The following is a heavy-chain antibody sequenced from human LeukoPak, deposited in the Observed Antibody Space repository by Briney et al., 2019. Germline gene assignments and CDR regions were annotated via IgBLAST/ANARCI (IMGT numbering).Heavy chain of an antibody. V-gene: IGHV1-2*04. CDR3: ARGEYSSSWPYYYYGMDV. CDR2: INPNSGGT. Sequence: ASVKVSCKASGGTFSSYAISWVRQAPGQGLEWMGWINPNSGGTNYAQKFQGWVTITRDTSISTAYVELSRLRSDDTAVYYCARGEYSSSWPYYYYGMDVWGQGTTVTVSS. J-gene: IGHJ6*02. D-gene: IGHD6-13*01. CDR1: GGTFSSYA.